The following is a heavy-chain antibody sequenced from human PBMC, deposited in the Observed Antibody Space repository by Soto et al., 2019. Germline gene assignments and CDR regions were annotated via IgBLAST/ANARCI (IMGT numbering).Heavy chain of an antibody. CDR3: ARDLCTNGVCYSLVRYYYVMDV. V-gene: IGHV3-33*01. CDR2: IWYDGSNK. D-gene: IGHD2-8*01. Sequence: HPGGSLRLSCAASGFTFSSYGMHWVRQAPGKGLEWVAVIWYDGSNKYYADSVKGRFTISRDNSKNTLYLQMNSLRAEDTAVYYCARDLCTNGVCYSLVRYYYVMDVWGQGTTVIVSS. CDR1: GFTFSSYG. J-gene: IGHJ6*02.